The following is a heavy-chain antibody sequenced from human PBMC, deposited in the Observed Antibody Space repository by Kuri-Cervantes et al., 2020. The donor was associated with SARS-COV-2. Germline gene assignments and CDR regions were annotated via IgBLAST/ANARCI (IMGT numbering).Heavy chain of an antibody. V-gene: IGHV3-15*01. D-gene: IGHD6-13*01. CDR3: TRSWHTYYFDY. CDR2: IKSRTDGGTT. J-gene: IGHJ4*02. CDR1: GFTFSNAW. Sequence: LSLTCAASGFTFSNAWMSWVRQAPGKGLEWVGRIKSRTDGGTTDYAAPVKGRFTISRDDSKNTLYLQMNSLKTEDTAVYYCTRSWHTYYFDYWGQGTLVTVSS.